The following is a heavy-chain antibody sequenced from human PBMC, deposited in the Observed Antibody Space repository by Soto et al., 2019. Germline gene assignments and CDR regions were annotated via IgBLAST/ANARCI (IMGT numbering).Heavy chain of an antibody. V-gene: IGHV3-23*01. CDR1: ELTLSGYA. J-gene: IGHJ6*02. CDR2: ISDSGTLT. D-gene: IGHD2-2*01. CDR3: ARYIPGVRYYGMDV. Sequence: GGSLNLSCAASELTLSGYAMKWARKAQGKGLEWVSLISDSGTLTYYADSVKGRFTISRDNSGNTLFLHMYSLRAEDTAVYYCARYIPGVRYYGMDVWGQGTTVTVS.